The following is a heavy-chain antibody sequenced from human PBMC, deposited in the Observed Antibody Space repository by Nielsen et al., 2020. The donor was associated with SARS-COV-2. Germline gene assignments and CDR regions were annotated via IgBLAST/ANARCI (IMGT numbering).Heavy chain of an antibody. CDR1: GFTFSSYG. Sequence: GGSLRLSCAASGFTFSSYGMHWVRQAPGKGLEWVAVISYDGSNKYYADSVKGRFTISRDNSKNTLYLQMNSLRAEDTAVYYCASGGGSYFSPWNYWGQGTLVTVSS. V-gene: IGHV3-30*03. CDR2: ISYDGSNK. J-gene: IGHJ4*02. D-gene: IGHD1-26*01. CDR3: ASGGGSYFSPWNY.